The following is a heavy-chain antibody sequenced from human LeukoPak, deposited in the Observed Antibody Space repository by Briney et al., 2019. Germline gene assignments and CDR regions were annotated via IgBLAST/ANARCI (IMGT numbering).Heavy chain of an antibody. Sequence: PSETLSLTCTVSGVSISSSSYYWGWIRQPPGKGLEWIGSIYYSGSTSYNPSLKSRVTISLDTSKNQFSLKLTSVTAADTAVYYCARLWGDPWYFDLWGRGTLVTVSS. CDR3: ARLWGDPWYFDL. CDR1: GVSISSSSYY. V-gene: IGHV4-39*07. D-gene: IGHD2-21*02. J-gene: IGHJ2*01. CDR2: IYYSGST.